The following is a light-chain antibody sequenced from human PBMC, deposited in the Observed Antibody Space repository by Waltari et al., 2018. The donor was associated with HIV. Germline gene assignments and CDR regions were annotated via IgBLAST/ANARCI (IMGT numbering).Light chain of an antibody. V-gene: IGLV3-19*01. CDR2: GKN. CDR1: RLRNYY. Sequence: SSELTQDPAVSVALGQTVRITCRGDRLRNYYASWYQQKPGQVPLLVMYGKNNRPSGIPDRFSGSDSGNTASLTITGAQAEDEADYYCKCRDSSGHPLVFGGGTKLTVL. J-gene: IGLJ3*02. CDR3: KCRDSSGHPLV.